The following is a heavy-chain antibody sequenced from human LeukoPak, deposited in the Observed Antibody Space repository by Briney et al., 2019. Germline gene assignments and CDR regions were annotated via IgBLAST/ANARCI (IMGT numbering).Heavy chain of an antibody. CDR2: IYYSGST. CDR3: ARGGGISAAGTALDWFDP. J-gene: IGHJ5*02. Sequence: SETLSLTCTVSGGSISSGGYYWSWIRQHPGKGLEWIGYIYYSGSTYYNPSLKSRVTISVDTSKNQFSLKLSSVTAADTAVYYGARGGGISAAGTALDWFDPWGQGTLVTVSS. V-gene: IGHV4-31*03. D-gene: IGHD6-13*01. CDR1: GGSISSGGYY.